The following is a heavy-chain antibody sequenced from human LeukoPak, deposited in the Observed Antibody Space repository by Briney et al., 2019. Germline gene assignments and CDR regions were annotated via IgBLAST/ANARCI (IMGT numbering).Heavy chain of an antibody. V-gene: IGHV4-39*02. CDR2: IFRTGST. CDR3: ARRVGFYGSGSLNYFDP. J-gene: IGHJ5*01. CDR1: GGSIDGSSYY. D-gene: IGHD3-10*01. Sequence: PSETLSLTCAVSGGSIDGSSYYRGWIRQPPGKGLEWIGSIFRTGSTYYSASLKSRVSISVDTSKNHIALKLTSVTASDTAVYFCARRVGFYGSGSLNYFDPWGQGILVSVS.